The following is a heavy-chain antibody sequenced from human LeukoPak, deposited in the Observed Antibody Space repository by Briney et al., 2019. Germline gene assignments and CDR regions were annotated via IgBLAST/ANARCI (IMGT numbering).Heavy chain of an antibody. V-gene: IGHV3-23*01. CDR1: GFTFSSYG. J-gene: IGHJ6*03. CDR2: IVSSGDST. D-gene: IGHD6-19*01. CDR3: AKADGGQWPSSYYYYYMDV. Sequence: TGGSLRLSCAASGFTFSSYGMSWVRQAPGKGLEWVSAIVSSGDSTYYADSVKGRFTISRDNSKNTLYLQMNSLRAEDTAVYYCAKADGGQWPSSYYYYYMDVWGKGTTVTVSS.